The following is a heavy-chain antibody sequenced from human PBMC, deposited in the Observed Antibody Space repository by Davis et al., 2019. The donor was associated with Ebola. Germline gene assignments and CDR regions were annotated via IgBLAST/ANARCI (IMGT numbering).Heavy chain of an antibody. V-gene: IGHV1-69*13. D-gene: IGHD2-2*02. CDR1: GGTFSSYA. CDR3: ARDSDLYCSSTSCYRNSYYYYMDV. J-gene: IGHJ6*03. CDR2: IIPIFGTA. Sequence: SVKVSCKASGGTFSSYAISWVRQAPGQGLEWMGGIIPIFGTANYAQKFQGRVTITADESTSTAYMELSSLRSEDSAVYYCARDSDLYCSSTSCYRNSYYYYMDVWGKGTTVTVSS.